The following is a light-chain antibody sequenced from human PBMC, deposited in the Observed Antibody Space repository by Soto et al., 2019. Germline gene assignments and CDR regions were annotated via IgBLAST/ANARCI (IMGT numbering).Light chain of an antibody. CDR1: RSLSSSY. J-gene: IGKJ2*01. Sequence: EIVLTQSPGTLSLSPGERATLSCRASRSLSSSYVVWYQQKPGQAPRLLIYAASRRATGIPDRFSGSGSATEYTLTISRLEPEDLSVYYCQQQGTFGQGTKLEIK. CDR2: AAS. CDR3: QQQGT. V-gene: IGKV3-20*01.